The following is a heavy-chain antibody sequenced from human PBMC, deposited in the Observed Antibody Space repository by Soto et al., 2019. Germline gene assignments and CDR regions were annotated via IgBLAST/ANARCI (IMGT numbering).Heavy chain of an antibody. Sequence: ASVKVSCKASGYTFTSYGISWVRQAPGLGPEWMGWISADTGDTKYSQKIKDRVTMTIETSTNTAYMELRSLKSDDTAVYYCARDGKTGGRLRFLEWFLDYWGQGTLVTVSS. CDR2: ISADTGDT. CDR3: ARDGKTGGRLRFLEWFLDY. D-gene: IGHD3-3*01. J-gene: IGHJ4*02. V-gene: IGHV1-18*01. CDR1: GYTFTSYG.